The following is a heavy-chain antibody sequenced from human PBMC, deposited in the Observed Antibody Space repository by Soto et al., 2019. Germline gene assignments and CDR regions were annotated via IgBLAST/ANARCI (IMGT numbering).Heavy chain of an antibody. V-gene: IGHV1-69*12. CDR1: GGTFSSYA. D-gene: IGHD6-13*01. J-gene: IGHJ4*02. CDR2: IIPIFGTA. Sequence: QVQLVQSGAEVKKPGSSVKVSCKASGGTFSSYAISWVRQAPGQGLEWVGGIIPIFGTANYAQNFQGRVTITADDSRSTAYKELSSLRSEETAVYYCARDAFGGSSWNGNFDYWGQGTLVTVSS. CDR3: ARDAFGGSSWNGNFDY.